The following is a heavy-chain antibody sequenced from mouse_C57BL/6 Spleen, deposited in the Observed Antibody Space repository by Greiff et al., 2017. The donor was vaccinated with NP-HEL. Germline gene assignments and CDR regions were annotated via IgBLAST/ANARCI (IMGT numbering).Heavy chain of an antibody. Sequence: QVQLQQSGAELVRPGASVTLSCKASGYTFTDYEMHWVKQTPVHGLEWIGAIDPETGGTAYNQKFKGKAILTADKSSSTAYMELRSLTSEDSAVYYGTRWRDYWYFDVWGTGTTVTVSS. V-gene: IGHV1-15*01. J-gene: IGHJ1*03. CDR3: TRWRDYWYFDV. CDR1: GYTFTDYE. CDR2: IDPETGGT.